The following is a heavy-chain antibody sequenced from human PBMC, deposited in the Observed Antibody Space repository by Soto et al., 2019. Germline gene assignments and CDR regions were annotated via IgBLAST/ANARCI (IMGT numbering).Heavy chain of an antibody. CDR2: IYYSGST. CDR3: ARGAYGSGSPSD. J-gene: IGHJ4*02. CDR1: GGSISSYY. D-gene: IGHD3-10*01. V-gene: IGHV4-59*01. Sequence: QVQLQESGPGLVKPSETLSLTCTVSGGSISSYYWSWIRHPPGKGLEWIGYIYYSGSTNYNPSLKSRVTISVDTSKNQFSLKLSSVTAADTAVYYCARGAYGSGSPSDWGQGTLVTVSS.